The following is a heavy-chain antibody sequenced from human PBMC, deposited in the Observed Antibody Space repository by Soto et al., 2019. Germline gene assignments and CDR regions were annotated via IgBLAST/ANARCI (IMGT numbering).Heavy chain of an antibody. J-gene: IGHJ6*03. D-gene: IGHD3-9*01. V-gene: IGHV4-34*01. CDR3: ARLGYFDWLNMAYYYMDV. Sequence: SVTMSLTCAVDGGSFSGYYWRWIRQPPGKGLEWIGEINHSGSTNYNPSLKSRVTISVDTSKNQFSLKLSSVTAADTAVYYCARLGYFDWLNMAYYYMDVWGKGTTVTVSS. CDR2: INHSGST. CDR1: GGSFSGYY.